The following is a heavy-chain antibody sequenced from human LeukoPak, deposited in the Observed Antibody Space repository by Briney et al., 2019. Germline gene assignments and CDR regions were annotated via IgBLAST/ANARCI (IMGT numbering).Heavy chain of an antibody. J-gene: IGHJ4*02. Sequence: ASVKVSCKASGGTFSSYAISWVRQAPGQGLEWMGRIIPILGIANYAQKFQGRVTITADKSTSTAYMELSSLRSEDTAVYYCARDAGYSGYEKFDYWGQGTLVTVSS. CDR2: IIPILGIA. V-gene: IGHV1-69*04. CDR1: GGTFSSYA. CDR3: ARDAGYSGYEKFDY. D-gene: IGHD5-12*01.